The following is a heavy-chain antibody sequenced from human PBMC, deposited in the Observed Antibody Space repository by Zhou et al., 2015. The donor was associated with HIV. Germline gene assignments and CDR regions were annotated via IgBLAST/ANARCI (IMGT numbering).Heavy chain of an antibody. D-gene: IGHD2-2*01. V-gene: IGHV1-69*02. CDR3: ASRAEQVLGQLYYYYGMDV. CDR1: GGTFSSYT. J-gene: IGHJ6*02. CDR2: IIPILGIA. Sequence: QVQLVQSGAEVKKPGSSVKVSCKASGGTFSSYTISWVRQAPGQGLEWMGRIIPILGIANYAQKFQGRVTITADKSTSTAYMELSSLRSEDTAVYYCASRAEQVLGQLYYYYGMDVWGQGTTVTVSS.